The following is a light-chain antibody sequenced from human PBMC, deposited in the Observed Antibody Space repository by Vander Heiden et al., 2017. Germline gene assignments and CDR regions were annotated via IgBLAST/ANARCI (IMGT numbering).Light chain of an antibody. CDR2: GAS. CDR1: QDISNF. Sequence: DIQMTQSPSSLSASVGDRVTITCRASQDISNFLGWFQLKPGKAPKSLIFGASTLQRGVSSKFSGSGSDTDFTLTINSLQPEDFATYYCQQYKSYPLTFGGGTKVEIK. J-gene: IGKJ4*01. CDR3: QQYKSYPLT. V-gene: IGKV1-16*02.